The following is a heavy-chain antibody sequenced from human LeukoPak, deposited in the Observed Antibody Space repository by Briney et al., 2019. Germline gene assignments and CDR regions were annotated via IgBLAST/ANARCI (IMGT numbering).Heavy chain of an antibody. CDR2: ISAYNGNT. CDR3: ARCSITMVRGVISGVDY. V-gene: IGHV1-18*01. D-gene: IGHD3-10*01. Sequence: ASVKVSCKASGYTFTSYDVNWVRQATGQGLEWMGWISAYNGNTNYAQKLQGRVTMTTDTSTSTAYMELRSLRSDDTAVYYCARCSITMVRGVISGVDYWGQGTLVTVSS. CDR1: GYTFTSYD. J-gene: IGHJ4*02.